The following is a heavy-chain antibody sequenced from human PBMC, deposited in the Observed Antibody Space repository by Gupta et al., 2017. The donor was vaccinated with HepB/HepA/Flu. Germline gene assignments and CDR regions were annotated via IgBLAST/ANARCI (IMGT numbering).Heavy chain of an antibody. CDR2: IRDGKGAT. CDR1: VDPFSSFD. J-gene: IGHJ5*02. CDR3: AREMYTIGFDP. V-gene: IGHV1-8*02. D-gene: IGHD1-1*01. Sequence: QVQLVQSGAEAKKPEASVKVSCKASVDPFSSFDVNWVRQAPGQGPEWMGWIRDGKGATAQALKFQGRVTMTREAHVGTLYMGLRGMESEDTAFYYWAREMYTIGFDPWGLGALVPVSS.